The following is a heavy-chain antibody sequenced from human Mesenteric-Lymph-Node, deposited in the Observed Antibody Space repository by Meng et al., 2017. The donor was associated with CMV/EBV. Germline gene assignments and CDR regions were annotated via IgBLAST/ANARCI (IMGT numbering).Heavy chain of an antibody. D-gene: IGHD3-10*01. J-gene: IGHJ4*02. CDR2: ISYDGSNK. Sequence: GGSLRLSCAASGFTFSSYGMHWVRQAPGKGLEWVAVISYDGSNKYYADSVKGRFTISRDNAKNSLYLQMNSLRAEDTAVYYCAREDGSGSSDYYDYWGQGTLVTVSS. V-gene: IGHV3-30*12. CDR3: AREDGSGSSDYYDY. CDR1: GFTFSSYG.